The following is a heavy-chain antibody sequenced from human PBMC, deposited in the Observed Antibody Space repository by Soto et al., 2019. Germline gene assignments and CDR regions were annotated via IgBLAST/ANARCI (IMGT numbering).Heavy chain of an antibody. V-gene: IGHV1-24*01. D-gene: IGHD6-13*01. CDR2: FDPEDGET. J-gene: IGHJ5*02. Sequence: ASVKVSCKVSGYTLTELSMHWVRQAPGKGLEWMGGFDPEDGETIYVQKFQGRVTMTEDTSTDTAYMELSSLRSEDTAVYYCATAPPDSSSWYSWFDPWGQGTLVTVSS. CDR3: ATAPPDSSSWYSWFDP. CDR1: GYTLTELS.